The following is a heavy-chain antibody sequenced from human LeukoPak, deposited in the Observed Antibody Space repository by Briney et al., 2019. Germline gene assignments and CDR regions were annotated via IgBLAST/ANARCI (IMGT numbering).Heavy chain of an antibody. CDR1: GFTFSNCE. V-gene: IGHV3-48*03. J-gene: IGHJ3*01. Sequence: SGGSLRLSCAASGFTFSNCEMNWVRQAPGKGLEWVSYISNSGSTKYYADSVKGRFTISRDNAKNSLYLQMNSLRAEDTAVYYCAASEMTTLDVWGQGTMVAVSS. D-gene: IGHD5-24*01. CDR2: ISNSGSTK. CDR3: AASEMTTLDV.